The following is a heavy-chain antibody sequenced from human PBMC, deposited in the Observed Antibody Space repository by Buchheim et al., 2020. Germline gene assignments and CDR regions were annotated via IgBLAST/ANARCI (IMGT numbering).Heavy chain of an antibody. CDR3: ARDLSCCGGDCRNGADYFDY. CDR2: IWYDGSNK. J-gene: IGHJ4*02. D-gene: IGHD2-21*02. CDR1: GFTFSSYG. V-gene: IGHV3-33*01. Sequence: QVQLVESGGGVVQPGRSLRLSCAASGFTFSSYGMHWVRQAPGKGLEWVAVIWYDGSNKYYADSVKGRFTISRDNSKNTLYLQINRLRDEVTYVYYCARDLSCCGGDCRNGADYFDYWGQGTL.